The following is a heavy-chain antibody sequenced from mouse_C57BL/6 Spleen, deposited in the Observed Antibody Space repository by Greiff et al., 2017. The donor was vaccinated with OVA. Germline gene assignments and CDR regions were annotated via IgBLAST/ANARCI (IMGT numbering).Heavy chain of an antibody. J-gene: IGHJ1*03. CDR3: AREEYYGSKDWYFDV. V-gene: IGHV1-64*01. CDR2: IHPNSGST. CDR1: GYTFTSYW. Sequence: QVQLQQSGAELVKPGASVKLSCKASGYTFTSYWMNWVKQRPGQGLEWIGMIHPNSGSTNYNEKFKSKATLTVDKSSSTAYMQLSSLTSEDSAVYYCAREEYYGSKDWYFDVWGTGTTVTVSS. D-gene: IGHD1-1*01.